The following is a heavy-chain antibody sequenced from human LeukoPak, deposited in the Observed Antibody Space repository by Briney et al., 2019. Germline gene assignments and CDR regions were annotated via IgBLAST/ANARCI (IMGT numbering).Heavy chain of an antibody. J-gene: IGHJ4*02. V-gene: IGHV3-49*04. CDR1: GFTLRSHA. Sequence: PGGSLRLSCAASGFTLRSHAMSWVRQAPGKGLEWVGFIRTKTNGAIAEYAASVKGRFSISRDDSKSIAYLQMNSLKTEDTAVYYRARLIAVVVAASSYFDSWGQGTRVTVAS. CDR3: ARLIAVVVAASSYFDS. D-gene: IGHD2-15*01. CDR2: IRTKTNGAIA.